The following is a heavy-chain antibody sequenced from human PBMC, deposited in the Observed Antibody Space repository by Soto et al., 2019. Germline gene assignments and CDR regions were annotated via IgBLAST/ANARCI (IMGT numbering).Heavy chain of an antibody. Sequence: SETLSLTCAVYGGSFSGYYWSWIRQPPGKGLEWIGEINHGGSTNYNPSLKSRVTISVDTSKNQFSLKLSSVTAADTAVYYCARLYDSSGYYLHPFDYWGQGTLVTVSS. CDR2: INHGGST. CDR1: GGSFSGYY. J-gene: IGHJ4*02. CDR3: ARLYDSSGYYLHPFDY. V-gene: IGHV4-34*01. D-gene: IGHD3-22*01.